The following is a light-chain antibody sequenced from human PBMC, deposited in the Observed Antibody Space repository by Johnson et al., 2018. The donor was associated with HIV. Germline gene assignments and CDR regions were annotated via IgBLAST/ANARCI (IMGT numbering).Light chain of an antibody. V-gene: IGLV1-51*02. J-gene: IGLJ1*01. Sequence: LIFGNDTRPSGVPERFSGSTSGTSASLAITGLQTGDEADYYCGIWDSSLSAYVFGTGTKCTVL. CDR2: GND. CDR3: GIWDSSLSAYV.